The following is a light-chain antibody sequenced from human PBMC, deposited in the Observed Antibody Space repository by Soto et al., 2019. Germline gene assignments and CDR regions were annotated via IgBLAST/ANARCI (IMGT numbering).Light chain of an antibody. J-gene: IGKJ4*01. Sequence: EIVMTQSPATLSVSPGERATLSCRASQSINDNLAWYQQKPGQAPRLLMFRTSTRATGFPARFSAGGSGTDFNLTISSLQSEDFAVYYCQQYGSSPITFGGGTKVEIK. CDR3: QQYGSSPIT. CDR2: RTS. CDR1: QSINDN. V-gene: IGKV3-15*01.